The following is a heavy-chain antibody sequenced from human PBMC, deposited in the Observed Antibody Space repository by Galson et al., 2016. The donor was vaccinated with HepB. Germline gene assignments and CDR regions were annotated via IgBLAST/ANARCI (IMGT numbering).Heavy chain of an antibody. J-gene: IGHJ5*02. CDR1: GYIFTNFA. V-gene: IGHV1-3*01. D-gene: IGHD3-10*01. CDR3: VKDKASMVWGWFDP. CDR2: ISAANNNT. Sequence: SVKVSCKASGYIFTNFAIHWVRQAPGQRLEWMGWISAANNNTKYLEKLQGRVTITRDTSANTAYMELSSLRSEDTAIYYCVKDKASMVWGWFDPWGQGTLVTVSS.